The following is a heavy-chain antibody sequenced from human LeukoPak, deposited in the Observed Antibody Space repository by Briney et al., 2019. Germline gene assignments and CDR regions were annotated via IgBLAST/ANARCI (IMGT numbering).Heavy chain of an antibody. CDR2: ISGSGGST. J-gene: IGHJ4*02. D-gene: IGHD3-22*01. V-gene: IGHV3-23*01. CDR1: GFTFSSYA. CDR3: AKRFTTYYYDSSGYYWDY. Sequence: GRSLRLSCAASGFTFSSYAMSWVRQAPGKGLEWVSAISGSGGSTYYADSVKGRFTISRDNSKNTLYPQMNSLRAEDTAVYYCAKRFTTYYYDSSGYYWDYWGQGTLVTVSS.